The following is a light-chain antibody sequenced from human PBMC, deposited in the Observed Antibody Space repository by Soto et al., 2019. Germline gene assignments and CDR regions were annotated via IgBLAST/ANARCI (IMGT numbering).Light chain of an antibody. CDR3: QVYDYISAGFT. J-gene: IGKJ3*01. CDR1: QDIRQY. Sequence: DLQMTQSPSSLTASIGDRVTITCQASQDIRQYLNWYQQKPGKAHKLLIYDASRLETGVPLRFCGIGSATDFTFTASSLQPEDFATYYGQVYDYISAGFTFGPGTKV. V-gene: IGKV1-33*01. CDR2: DAS.